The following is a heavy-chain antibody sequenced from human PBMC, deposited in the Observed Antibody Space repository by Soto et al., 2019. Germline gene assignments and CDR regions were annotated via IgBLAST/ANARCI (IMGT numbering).Heavy chain of an antibody. J-gene: IGHJ4*02. D-gene: IGHD6-6*01. CDR1: GYSISSYY. CDR2: IYYRGST. CDR3: ASSLYTSSSYFDS. Sequence: SETLSLTCTVSGYSISSYYWSWIRQPPGKGPEWIGYIYYRGSTNYNPSLKSRVTISVDTSRNQFSLKVRSVTAADTAVYYCASSLYTSSSYFDSWGQGILVTVSS. V-gene: IGHV4-59*01.